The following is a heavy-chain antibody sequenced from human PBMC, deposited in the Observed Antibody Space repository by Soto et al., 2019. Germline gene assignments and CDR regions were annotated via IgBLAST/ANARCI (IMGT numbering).Heavy chain of an antibody. D-gene: IGHD2-2*01. CDR1: GYTFTGYY. V-gene: IGHV1-2*04. Sequence: SVKVSCKASGYTFTGYYMHWVRQAPGQGLEWMGWINPNSGGTNYAQKFQGWVTMTRDTSISTAYMELSRLRSDDTAVYYCARAYCSSTSCYSEGDAFDIWGQGTMVTVSS. J-gene: IGHJ3*02. CDR3: ARAYCSSTSCYSEGDAFDI. CDR2: INPNSGGT.